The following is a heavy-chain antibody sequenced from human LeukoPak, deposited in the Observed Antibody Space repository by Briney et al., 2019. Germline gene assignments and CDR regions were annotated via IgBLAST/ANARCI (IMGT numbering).Heavy chain of an antibody. Sequence: SETLSLTCAVYGGSFNGYYWSWIRQPPGKGLEWIGEGDHRGGTKYNPSLKSRVTISADSSKNQFSLKWYSVTAVDTAVYYCAKNGQRGFSFDPWGQGTLVIVSS. V-gene: IGHV4-34*01. CDR2: GDHRGGT. D-gene: IGHD2-8*01. CDR3: AKNGQRGFSFDP. CDR1: GGSFNGYY. J-gene: IGHJ5*02.